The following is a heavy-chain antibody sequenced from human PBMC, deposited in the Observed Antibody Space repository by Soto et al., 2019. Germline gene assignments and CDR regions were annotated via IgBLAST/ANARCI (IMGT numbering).Heavy chain of an antibody. CDR3: AREIRLGYCSSTSCYTIGPQGWFDP. D-gene: IGHD2-2*02. J-gene: IGHJ5*02. V-gene: IGHV1-2*02. CDR1: GYTFTGYY. Sequence: GASVKVSCKASGYTFTGYYMHWVRQAPGQGLEWMGWINPNSGGTNYAQKFQGRVTMTRDTSISTAYMELSRLRSDDTAVYYCAREIRLGYCSSTSCYTIGPQGWFDPWGQGTLVTVS. CDR2: INPNSGGT.